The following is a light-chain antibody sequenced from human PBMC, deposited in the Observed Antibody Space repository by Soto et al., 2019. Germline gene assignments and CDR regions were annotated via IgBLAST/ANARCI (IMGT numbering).Light chain of an antibody. Sequence: QSVLIQPTSASGTPGQRVTISCSGSSSNIGSNYVYWYQQLPGTVPQLLIYRNSERPSGVPDRFSGSKSGTSASLAISGLRSEDEADYYCAAWDDSLSGVVFGGGTKLTVL. CDR3: AAWDDSLSGVV. J-gene: IGLJ2*01. CDR1: SSNIGSNY. V-gene: IGLV1-47*01. CDR2: RNS.